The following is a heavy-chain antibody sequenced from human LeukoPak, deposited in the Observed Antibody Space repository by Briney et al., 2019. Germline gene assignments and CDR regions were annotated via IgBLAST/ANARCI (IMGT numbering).Heavy chain of an antibody. CDR2: ISYDGSNK. Sequence: GGSMRLSCAASGFTFSSYGMHGVRQAPGKGVEWVAVISYDGSNKYYADSVKRRFTISRDNSKNTLYLQMNSLRAEDTAVYYCAKPDSYGYYFDYWGQGTLVTVSS. V-gene: IGHV3-30*18. J-gene: IGHJ4*02. CDR3: AKPDSYGYYFDY. D-gene: IGHD5-18*01. CDR1: GFTFSSYG.